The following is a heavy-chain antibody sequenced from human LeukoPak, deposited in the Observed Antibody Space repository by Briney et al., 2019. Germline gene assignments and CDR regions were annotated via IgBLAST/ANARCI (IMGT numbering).Heavy chain of an antibody. CDR3: ARGSRGIAARLFDY. D-gene: IGHD6-6*01. Sequence: SETLSLTCTVSGRSISNYYCSSIRQPPGKGLEWLGYIFYIGNTDYNPSLKSRVTISVDTSKTHFSLKLCSVTAADTAVYYCARGSRGIAARLFDYWGQGTLVTVSS. J-gene: IGHJ4*02. CDR1: GRSISNYY. CDR2: IFYIGNT. V-gene: IGHV4-59*01.